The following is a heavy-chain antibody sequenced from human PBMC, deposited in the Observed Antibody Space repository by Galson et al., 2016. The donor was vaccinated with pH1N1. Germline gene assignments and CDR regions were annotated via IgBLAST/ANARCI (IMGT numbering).Heavy chain of an antibody. CDR1: GGSISSGRYF. Sequence: TLSLTCNVSGGSISSGRYFWSWIRQPAGKGLEWVGRIGIHGRADYSSSLKSRVTMSLVTSKNQVSLTLSSVAAADTAVYFCATGGGSQMGYYYYGLDVWGQGITVIVSS. D-gene: IGHD3-10*01. V-gene: IGHV4-61*02. CDR3: ATGGGSQMGYYYYGLDV. CDR2: IGIHGRA. J-gene: IGHJ6*02.